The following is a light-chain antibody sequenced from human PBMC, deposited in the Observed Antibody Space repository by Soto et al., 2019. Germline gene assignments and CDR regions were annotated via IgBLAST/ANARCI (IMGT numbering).Light chain of an antibody. CDR2: DAS. V-gene: IGKV3-11*01. CDR1: QSVNTY. J-gene: IGKJ2*01. CDR3: QQRNNWPEYT. Sequence: IVLTQSPATLSLSPGERATLSCRASQSVNTYLAWYQQKPGQAPRLLIYDASSRATGIPVRFSGSGSGTEFTLTISSLEPEDFAVYYCQQRNNWPEYTFGQGTMLEI.